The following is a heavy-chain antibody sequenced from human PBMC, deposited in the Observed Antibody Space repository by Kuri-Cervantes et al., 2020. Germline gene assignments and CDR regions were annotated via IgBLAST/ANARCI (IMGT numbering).Heavy chain of an antibody. CDR1: GYTFTGYY. J-gene: IGHJ6*02. CDR3: ARDSSGWENYYYYGMDV. V-gene: IGHV1-8*02. D-gene: IGHD6-19*01. CDR2: MNPNSGNT. Sequence: ASVKVSCKASGYTFTGYYMHWVRQATGQGLEWMGWMNPNSGNTGYAQKFQGRVTMTRNTSIGTAYMELSSLRSEDTAVYYCARDSSGWENYYYYGMDVWGQGTTVTVSS.